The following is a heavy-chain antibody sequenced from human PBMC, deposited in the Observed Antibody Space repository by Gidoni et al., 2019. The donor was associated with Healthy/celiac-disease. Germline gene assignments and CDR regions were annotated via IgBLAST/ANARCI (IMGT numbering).Heavy chain of an antibody. D-gene: IGHD1-26*01. CDR1: GDSVASNSAA. Sequence: QVQLQQSGPGLVKPSQTLALTCAIPGDSVASNSAAWNWIRQSPSRGLEWLGRTYYSSMWYKDDAVSVKSRITINPDTSQNQFSLQLNSVTPEDPAVYYCAREWEFTRSYDYWGQGTLVTVSS. CDR3: AREWEFTRSYDY. J-gene: IGHJ4*02. V-gene: IGHV6-1*01. CDR2: TYYSSMWYK.